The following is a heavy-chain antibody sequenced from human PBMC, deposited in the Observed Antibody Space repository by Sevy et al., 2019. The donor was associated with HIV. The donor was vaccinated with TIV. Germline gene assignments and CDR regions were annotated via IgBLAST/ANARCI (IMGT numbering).Heavy chain of an antibody. CDR2: IYYSGST. CDR1: GGSISSSSYY. D-gene: IGHD1-20*01. J-gene: IGHJ6*02. CDR3: ARLSITYYYYYGMDV. V-gene: IGHV4-39*01. Sequence: SETLSLTCTVSGGSISSSSYYWGWIRQPPGKGLEWIGSIYYSGSTYYNPSLKSRVTISVDTSKNQFSLKLSSVTAADTAVYYCARLSITYYYYYGMDVWGQGTTVTVSS.